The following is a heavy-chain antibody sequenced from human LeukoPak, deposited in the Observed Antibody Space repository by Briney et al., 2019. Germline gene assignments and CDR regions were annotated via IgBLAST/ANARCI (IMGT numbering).Heavy chain of an antibody. CDR2: INHSGST. D-gene: IGHD2-15*01. Sequence: SETLSLTCAVYGGSFSGYYWSWIRQPPGKGLEWIGEINHSGSTNYNPSLKSRVTISVDTSKNQFSLKLSSVTAADTAVYYCAGFKAAYYYYYMDVWGKGTTVTVSS. CDR1: GGSFSGYY. V-gene: IGHV4-34*01. J-gene: IGHJ6*03. CDR3: AGFKAAYYYYYMDV.